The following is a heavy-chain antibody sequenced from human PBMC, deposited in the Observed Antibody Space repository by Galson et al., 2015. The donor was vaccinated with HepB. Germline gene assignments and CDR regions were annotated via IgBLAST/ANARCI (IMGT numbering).Heavy chain of an antibody. CDR1: GGTFSTYA. J-gene: IGHJ6*02. V-gene: IGHV1-69*13. Sequence: SVKVSCKASGGTFSTYAISWVRQAPGHGLEWMGGITPLFGTANYAQKFQGRVTITADESASTAYMELSSLRSEDTAVYYCARHNWNDGGGMDVWGQGTTVTVSS. CDR3: ARHNWNDGGGMDV. D-gene: IGHD1-1*01. CDR2: ITPLFGTA.